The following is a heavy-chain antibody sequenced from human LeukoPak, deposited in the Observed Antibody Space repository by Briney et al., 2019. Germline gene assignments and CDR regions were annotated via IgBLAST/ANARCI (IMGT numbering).Heavy chain of an antibody. CDR2: IIPIFGTA. D-gene: IGHD3-22*01. J-gene: IGHJ3*02. Sequence: SVKVSCKASGGTFSSYAISWVRQAPGQGLEWMGGIIPIFGTANYAQKFQGRVTITADESTSTAYMELSSLRSEDTAVYYCARLPRARYYYDSSGYSGDAFDIWGQGTVVTVSS. CDR3: ARLPRARYYYDSSGYSGDAFDI. CDR1: GGTFSSYA. V-gene: IGHV1-69*13.